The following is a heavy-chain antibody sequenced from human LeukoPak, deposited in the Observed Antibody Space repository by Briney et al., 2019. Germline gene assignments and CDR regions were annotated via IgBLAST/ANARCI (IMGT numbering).Heavy chain of an antibody. D-gene: IGHD3-9*01. CDR3: AKDRDIFTGYQRCLDY. CDR2: ISYDGSNK. CDR1: GLTFSIFG. J-gene: IGHJ4*02. Sequence: GRSLRLSCAASGLTFSIFGMHGVRQAPGKGLEWGSVISYDGSNKYYADSVKGRFTISRDNSKNTLYLQTNSLTAEDTAAYYCAKDRDIFTGYQRCLDYWGQGTLVTVSS. V-gene: IGHV3-30*18.